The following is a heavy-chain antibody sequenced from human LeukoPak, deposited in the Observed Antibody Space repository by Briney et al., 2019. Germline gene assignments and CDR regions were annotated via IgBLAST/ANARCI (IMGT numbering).Heavy chain of an antibody. J-gene: IGHJ4*02. CDR1: GGSFSGYY. CDR3: ARVKMGGGTPRDGYSHYFDY. D-gene: IGHD5-24*01. CDR2: INHSGST. Sequence: SETLSLTCAVYGGSFSGYYWSWLRQPPGKGLEWIGEINHSGSTNYNPSLKSRVTISVDTSKNQFSLKLSAVTAADTAVYYCARVKMGGGTPRDGYSHYFDYWGQGSLVTVSS. V-gene: IGHV4-34*01.